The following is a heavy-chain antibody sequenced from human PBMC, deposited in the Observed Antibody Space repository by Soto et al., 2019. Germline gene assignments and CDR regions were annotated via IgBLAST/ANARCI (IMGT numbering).Heavy chain of an antibody. D-gene: IGHD5-12*01. CDR2: IWYDGSNK. V-gene: IGHV3-33*01. CDR3: AREWGSGYGMALHYA. Sequence: ESGGGVVQPGRSLRLSCAASGFTFSSYGMHWVRQAPGKGLEWVAVIWYDGSNKYYADSVKGRFTISRDNSKNTLYLQMNSLRAEDTAVYYCAREWGSGYGMALHYAWGKGTLVTVSS. CDR1: GFTFSSYG. J-gene: IGHJ5*02.